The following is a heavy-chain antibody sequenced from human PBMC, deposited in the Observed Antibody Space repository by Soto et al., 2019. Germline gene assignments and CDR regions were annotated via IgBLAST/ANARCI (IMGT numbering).Heavy chain of an antibody. CDR2: ITDGGDNT. CDR1: GFIFSNYA. Sequence: GGSLRLSCAASGFIFSNYAMSWVRQAPGKGLEWISGITDGGDNTYYADSVKGRFTISRDNSKDTLYLQMNSLRDEDTALYYCSFQRYHGTYWGQGTLVTVSS. V-gene: IGHV3-23*01. CDR3: SFQRYHGTY. D-gene: IGHD1-26*01. J-gene: IGHJ4*02.